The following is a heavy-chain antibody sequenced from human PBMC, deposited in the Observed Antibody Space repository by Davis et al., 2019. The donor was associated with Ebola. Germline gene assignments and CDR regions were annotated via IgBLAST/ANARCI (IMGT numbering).Heavy chain of an antibody. CDR1: GYTFVNYG. CDR3: ARGEGAPDF. V-gene: IGHV1-18*04. Sequence: ASVKVSCKASGYTFVNYGITWVRQAPGQSLEWLGWIRTYDGNTLYAQKLQDRVTMTKDSSTTTVFMELTNLRFEDTAMYWCARGEGAPDFWGQGTLVTVSS. CDR2: IRTYDGNT. D-gene: IGHD1-26*01. J-gene: IGHJ4*02.